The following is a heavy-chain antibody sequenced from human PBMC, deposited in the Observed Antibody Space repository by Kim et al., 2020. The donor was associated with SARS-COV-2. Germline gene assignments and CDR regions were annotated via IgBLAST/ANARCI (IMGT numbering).Heavy chain of an antibody. D-gene: IGHD6-25*01. Sequence: GGSLRLSCAASGFTFSDYYMSWIRQAPGKGLEWISYIRCSGSYKNYANSVKGRFTISRDKAKNSLYLQMNSLRPEDTAVYYCVRVARLQKVEGWLDPWGQGTLVSVSS. CDR1: GFTFSDYY. V-gene: IGHV3-11*05. CDR3: VRVARLQKVEGWLDP. J-gene: IGHJ5*02. CDR2: IRCSGSYK.